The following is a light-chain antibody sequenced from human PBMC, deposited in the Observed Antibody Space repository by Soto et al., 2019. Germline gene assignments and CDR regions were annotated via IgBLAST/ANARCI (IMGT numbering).Light chain of an antibody. CDR2: DVT. J-gene: IGLJ1*01. V-gene: IGLV2-11*01. CDR3: CSYAGTYTLV. CDR1: TSDVGDSND. Sequence: QSVLTQPRSVSGSPGQSVTISCSGTTSDVGDSNDVSWYQHHPGKAPKLIIFDVTKRPSGVPDRFSGSKSGNPASLTISGLQAEDEADYYCCSYAGTYTLVFRSGTKVTVL.